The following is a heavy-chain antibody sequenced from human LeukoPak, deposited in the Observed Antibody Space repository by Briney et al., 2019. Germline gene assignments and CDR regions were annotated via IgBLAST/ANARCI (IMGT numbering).Heavy chain of an antibody. J-gene: IGHJ4*02. V-gene: IGHV1-2*02. D-gene: IGHD5-12*01. CDR3: ARDDRDVVATLND. CDR1: GYAFTDYL. Sequence: ASVKVSCKASGYAFTDYLLHWVRQAPGQGLEWMGWMNPNNGGTNYAEKFQGRVTMTRDTSISTAYMELSRLRSDDTAVYYCARDDRDVVATLNDWGQGTLVTVSS. CDR2: MNPNNGGT.